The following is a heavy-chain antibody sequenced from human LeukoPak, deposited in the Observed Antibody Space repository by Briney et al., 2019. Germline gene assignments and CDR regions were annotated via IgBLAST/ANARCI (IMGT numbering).Heavy chain of an antibody. J-gene: IGHJ4*02. CDR1: GGSISSYY. CDR3: ASYNDYYDSSGSKNYFDY. V-gene: IGHV4-59*12. CDR2: IYYSGST. Sequence: SETLSLTCTVSGGSISSYYWSWIRQPPGKGLEWIGYIYYSGSTNYNPSLKSRVTISVDTSKNQFSLKLSSVTAADTAVYYCASYNDYYDSSGSKNYFDYWGQGTLVTVSS. D-gene: IGHD3-22*01.